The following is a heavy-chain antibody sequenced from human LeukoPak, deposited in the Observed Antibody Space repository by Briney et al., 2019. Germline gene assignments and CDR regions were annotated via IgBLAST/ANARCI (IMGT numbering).Heavy chain of an antibody. J-gene: IGHJ6*02. CDR1: GFTFSSYD. V-gene: IGHV3-13*01. D-gene: IGHD6-19*01. CDR2: ICTAGDT. CDR3: ARAWRGSGWTDYYYYGMDV. Sequence: GGSLRLSCAASGFTFSSYDMHWVRQAPGKGLEWVSAICTAGDTYYPGSVKGRFTISRENAKNSLYLQMNSLRAGDTAVYYCARAWRGSGWTDYYYYGMDVWGQGTTVTVSS.